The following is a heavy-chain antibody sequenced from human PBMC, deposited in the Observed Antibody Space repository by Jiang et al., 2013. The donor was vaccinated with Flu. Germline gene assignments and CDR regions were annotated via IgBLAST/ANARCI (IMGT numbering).Heavy chain of an antibody. J-gene: IGHJ4*02. Sequence: SLRLSCAASGFTFHDHAMHWVRQAPGKGLEWVSVISGNSGSVAYTDSVKGRFTVSRDNARNSLYLQMNSLRAEDTALYYCATWWRDTSCWGQGTLVTVSS. CDR2: ISGNSGSV. V-gene: IGHV3-9*01. D-gene: IGHD2-8*02. CDR3: ATWWRDTSC. CDR1: GFTFHDHA.